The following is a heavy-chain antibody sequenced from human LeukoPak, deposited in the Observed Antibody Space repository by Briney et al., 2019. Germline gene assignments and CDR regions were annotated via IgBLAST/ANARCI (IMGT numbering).Heavy chain of an antibody. CDR3: ARSFSSSSYYFDY. V-gene: IGHV4-59*01. CDR2: IFYSGST. CDR1: GGSISSSY. D-gene: IGHD6-6*01. Sequence: SETLSLTCTVSGGSISSSYWSWIRQPPGKGLEWVGYIFYSGSTNYNPSLRSRVTISVDTSENQFSLKLSSVTAADTAVYYCARSFSSSSYYFDYWGQGTLVTVSS. J-gene: IGHJ4*02.